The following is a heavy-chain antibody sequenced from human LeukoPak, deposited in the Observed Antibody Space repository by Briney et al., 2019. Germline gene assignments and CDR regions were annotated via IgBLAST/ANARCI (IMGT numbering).Heavy chain of an antibody. CDR2: IIPILGIA. Sequence: SVKDSFKASVCTFSSYAISWVRQARGKGLEWMGRIIPILGIANYAQKFQGRVTITADKSTSTAYMELSSLRSEETAVYYCARGNPEYYYDSSGISAFDIWGQGTMVTVSS. CDR1: VCTFSSYA. CDR3: ARGNPEYYYDSSGISAFDI. V-gene: IGHV1-69*04. D-gene: IGHD3-22*01. J-gene: IGHJ3*02.